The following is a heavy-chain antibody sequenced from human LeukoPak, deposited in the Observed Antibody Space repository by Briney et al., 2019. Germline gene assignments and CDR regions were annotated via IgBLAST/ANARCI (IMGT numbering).Heavy chain of an antibody. Sequence: SETLSLTCAVYGGSFSGYYWSWIRQPPGKGLEWIGEINHSGSTNYNPSLKSRLTISVDTSKNQFSLKLNSVTAADTAVYYCARGYSSSSPFDYWGQGTLVTVSS. CDR3: ARGYSSSSPFDY. CDR1: GGSFSGYY. D-gene: IGHD6-13*01. CDR2: INHSGST. V-gene: IGHV4-34*01. J-gene: IGHJ4*02.